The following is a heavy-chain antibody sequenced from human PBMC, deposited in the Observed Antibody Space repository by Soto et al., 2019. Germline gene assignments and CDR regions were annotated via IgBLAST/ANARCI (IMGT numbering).Heavy chain of an antibody. CDR1: GGSISSGGYY. V-gene: IGHV4-31*03. CDR2: IYYSGST. CDR3: AGGPRYWSFAL. Sequence: SETLSLTCTVSGGSISSGGYYWSWIRQHPGKGLEWIGYIYYSGSTYYNPSLKSRVTISVDTSKNQFSLKLSSVTAADTGVYFCAGGPRYWSFALWGRGTLVTVS. D-gene: IGHD1-20*01. J-gene: IGHJ2*01.